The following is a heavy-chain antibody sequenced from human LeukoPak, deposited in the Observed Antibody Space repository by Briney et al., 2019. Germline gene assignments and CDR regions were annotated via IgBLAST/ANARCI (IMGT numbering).Heavy chain of an antibody. Sequence: PSETLSLTCAVSGYSISSGYYWGWIRQPPGKGMEWIGSIYHSGSTYYNPSLKSRVTISVDTSKNQFSLKLSSVTTADTAVYYCARRGYYYGSGSYVWYWFDPWGQGTLVTLSS. CDR1: GYSISSGYY. CDR3: ARRGYYYGSGSYVWYWFDP. J-gene: IGHJ5*02. D-gene: IGHD3-10*01. CDR2: IYHSGST. V-gene: IGHV4-38-2*01.